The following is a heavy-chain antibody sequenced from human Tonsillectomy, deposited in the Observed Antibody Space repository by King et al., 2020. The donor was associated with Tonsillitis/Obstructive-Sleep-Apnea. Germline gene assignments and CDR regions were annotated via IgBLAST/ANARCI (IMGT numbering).Heavy chain of an antibody. J-gene: IGHJ4*02. CDR1: GFTFRSYG. CDR3: ASDRSSTSPLGSDF. CDR2: ISYDGSNE. D-gene: IGHD2-2*01. V-gene: IGHV3-30*03. Sequence: HVQLVQSGGGVVQPGRSLRLSCAASGFTFRSYGMHWVRQAPGKGLEWVAVISYDGSNEYYADSVKGRFIISRDNSKNTLYLQMNSLRAEDTAVYYCASDRSSTSPLGSDFWGQGSLVTVSS.